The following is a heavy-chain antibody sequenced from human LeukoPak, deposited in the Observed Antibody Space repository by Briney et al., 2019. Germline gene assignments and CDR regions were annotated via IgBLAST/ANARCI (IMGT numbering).Heavy chain of an antibody. D-gene: IGHD2-15*01. V-gene: IGHV3-53*01. CDR2: IYSGGNT. CDR3: ARDLLGIDY. Sequence: PGGSLRLSCAASGFTVSSNYMSWVRQAPGKGLEWVSVIYSGGNTFYADSVKGRFTISRDNSKNTLFLQMNSLRAEDTAVYYCARDLLGIDYWGQGTLVTVSS. J-gene: IGHJ4*02. CDR1: GFTVSSNY.